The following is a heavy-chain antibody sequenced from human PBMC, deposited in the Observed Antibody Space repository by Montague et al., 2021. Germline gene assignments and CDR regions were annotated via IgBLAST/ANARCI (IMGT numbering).Heavy chain of an antibody. CDR3: AREGVGDLLFSFDS. CDR1: GDSVSNNNAA. J-gene: IGHJ4*02. Sequence: CAISGDSVSNNNAAWNWIRESPSRGLEWLGRTYYRSTWYTDYAVSVKGRIAINPDTSKNQFSLQLNSVTPEDTAVYYCAREGVGDLLFSFDSWGQGTLVTVP. CDR2: TYYRSTWYT. D-gene: IGHD3-10*01. V-gene: IGHV6-1*01.